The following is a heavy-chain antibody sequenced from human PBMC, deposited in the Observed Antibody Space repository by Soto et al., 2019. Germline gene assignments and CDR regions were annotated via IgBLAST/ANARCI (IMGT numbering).Heavy chain of an antibody. Sequence: ASVNVSCKASGYTFTSYGISWVRQAPGQGLEWMGWISAYNGNTNYAQKLQGRVTMTTDTSTSTAYMELRSLRSDDTAVYYCARVVGVVAVRGAFDIWGQGTMVTVSS. V-gene: IGHV1-18*01. CDR2: ISAYNGNT. CDR3: ARVVGVVAVRGAFDI. D-gene: IGHD2-15*01. J-gene: IGHJ3*02. CDR1: GYTFTSYG.